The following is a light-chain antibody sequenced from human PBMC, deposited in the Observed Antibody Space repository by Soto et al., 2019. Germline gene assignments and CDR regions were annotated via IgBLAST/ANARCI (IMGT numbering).Light chain of an antibody. Sequence: DSQMSQSPSSLSASVGESVTISCRASQSISRYLNWYQQKPGKAPKLLIFSATVLQSGVPSRFSGGGYDTECTLTTSSLQLEYFAAYHCQQIHTNPLTFSGGTKVEIK. V-gene: IGKV1-39*01. CDR2: SAT. CDR1: QSISRY. CDR3: QQIHTNPLT. J-gene: IGKJ4*01.